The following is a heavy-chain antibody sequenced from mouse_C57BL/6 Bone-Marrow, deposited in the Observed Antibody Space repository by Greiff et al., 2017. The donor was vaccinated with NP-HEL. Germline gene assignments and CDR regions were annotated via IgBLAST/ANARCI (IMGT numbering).Heavy chain of an antibody. Sequence: EVKLVESGGGLVQPGGSMKLSCAASGFTFSDAWMDWVRQSPEKGLEWVAEIRNKANNHATYYAESVKGRFTISRDDSKSSVYLQMNSLRAEDTGIYYCTGDYGCYYAMDYWGQGTSVTVSS. J-gene: IGHJ4*01. V-gene: IGHV6-6*01. CDR1: GFTFSDAW. CDR3: TGDYGCYYAMDY. D-gene: IGHD2-4*01. CDR2: IRNKANNHAT.